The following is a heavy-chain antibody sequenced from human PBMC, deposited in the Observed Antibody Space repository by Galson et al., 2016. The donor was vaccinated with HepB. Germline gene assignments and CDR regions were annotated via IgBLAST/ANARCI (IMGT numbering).Heavy chain of an antibody. CDR2: IIPGFNSP. V-gene: IGHV1-69*13. J-gene: IGHJ4*02. CDR3: AIGERKYSEPYPFDD. Sequence: SVKVSCKASEGTFGKFGFSWVRQAPGQGLEWTGGIIPGFNSPIYAQKFQGRLTMTADSSTSTVFMELSSLRFDDTAVYYCAIGERKYSEPYPFDDWGQGTLVTVTS. CDR1: EGTFGKFG. D-gene: IGHD5-18*01.